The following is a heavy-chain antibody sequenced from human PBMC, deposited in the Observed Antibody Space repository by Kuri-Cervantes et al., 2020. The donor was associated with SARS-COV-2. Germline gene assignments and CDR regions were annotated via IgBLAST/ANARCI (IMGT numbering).Heavy chain of an antibody. J-gene: IGHJ4*02. Sequence: SETLSLTCTVSGGSISSSSYYWGWIRQPPGKGLEWIGSIYYSGSTYYNPSLKSRVTISVDTSKNQFSLKLSSVTAADTAVYYCAREGLWFGGRSFDYWGQGTLVTVSS. V-gene: IGHV4-39*02. D-gene: IGHD3-10*01. CDR1: GGSISSSSYY. CDR3: AREGLWFGGRSFDY. CDR2: IYYSGST.